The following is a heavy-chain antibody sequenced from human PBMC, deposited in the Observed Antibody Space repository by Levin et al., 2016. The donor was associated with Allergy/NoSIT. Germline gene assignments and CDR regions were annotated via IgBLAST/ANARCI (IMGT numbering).Heavy chain of an antibody. V-gene: IGHV3-53*01. Sequence: GGSLRLSCAASGFPFTPAWMTWVRQVPGKGLEWVSVIDHNGGNIHYADSVKGRFTISRDNSRNTLYLQMNSLGVEDTAIYFCVRYQQLSEFRAYWGQGVQVTVS. CDR1: GFPFTPAW. CDR2: IDHNGGNI. J-gene: IGHJ4*02. D-gene: IGHD3-10*01. CDR3: VRYQQLSEFRAY.